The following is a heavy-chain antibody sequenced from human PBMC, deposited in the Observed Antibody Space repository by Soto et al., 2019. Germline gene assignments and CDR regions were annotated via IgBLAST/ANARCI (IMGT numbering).Heavy chain of an antibody. CDR1: GYSFTSYW. V-gene: IGHV5-51*01. D-gene: IGHD3-10*01. CDR2: IYPGDSDT. J-gene: IGHJ6*02. CDR3: ARHSSYYGSGSLPSYYYYYYGMDV. Sequence: PGESLKISCKGSGYSFTSYWIGWVRQVPGKGLEWMGIIYPGDSDTRYSPSFQGQVTISADKSISTAYLQWSSLKASDTAMYYCARHSSYYGSGSLPSYYYYYYGMDVWGQGTTVTVSS.